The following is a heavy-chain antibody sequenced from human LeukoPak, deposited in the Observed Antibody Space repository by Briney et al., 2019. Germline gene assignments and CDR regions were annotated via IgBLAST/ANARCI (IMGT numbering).Heavy chain of an antibody. D-gene: IGHD5-18*01. J-gene: IGHJ4*02. V-gene: IGHV3-33*01. CDR1: RFXFSSYA. CDR2: IWYDGSNK. Sequence: GGSLRLSCAGSRFXFSSYAMHWVRQAPGKGQEWVALIWYDGSNKYYADSVKGRFSISRDNSKNTLSLQMNSLRVEDTALYYCARGKRGFIYGSDFWGQGTLVTVSS. CDR3: ARGKRGFIYGSDF.